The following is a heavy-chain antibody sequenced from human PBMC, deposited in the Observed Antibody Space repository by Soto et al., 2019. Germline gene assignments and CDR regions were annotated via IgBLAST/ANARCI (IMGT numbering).Heavy chain of an antibody. J-gene: IGHJ6*02. CDR2: ISAYNGNT. V-gene: IGHV1-18*01. CDR3: ARVGRRAGYSYGYRYYYYGMDV. Sequence: ASVKVSCKASGYTFTSYGISWVRQAPGQGLEWMGWISAYNGNTNYAQKLQGRVTMTTDTSTSTAYMELRSLRSDDTAVYYCARVGRRAGYSYGYRYYYYGMDVWGQGTTVPVS. D-gene: IGHD5-18*01. CDR1: GYTFTSYG.